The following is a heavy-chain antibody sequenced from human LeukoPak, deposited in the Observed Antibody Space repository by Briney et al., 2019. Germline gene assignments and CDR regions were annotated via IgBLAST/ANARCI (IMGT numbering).Heavy chain of an antibody. CDR1: GGSISSYY. CDR2: IYYSGST. CDR3: ARAGRNRIAVAGTPGPFDY. Sequence: PSETLSLTCTVSGGSISSYYWSWIRQPPGQGLEWIGYIYYSGSTNYNPSLKSRVTISVDTSKNQFSLKLSSVTAADTAVYYCARAGRNRIAVAGTPGPFDYWGQGTLVTVSS. V-gene: IGHV4-59*01. D-gene: IGHD6-19*01. J-gene: IGHJ4*02.